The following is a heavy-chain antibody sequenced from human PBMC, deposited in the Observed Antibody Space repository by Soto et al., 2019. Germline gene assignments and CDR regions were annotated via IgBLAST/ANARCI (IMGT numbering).Heavy chain of an antibody. CDR3: ARAPPDTAMVIYYYYGMDV. J-gene: IGHJ6*02. V-gene: IGHV3-7*01. Sequence: PGGSLRLSCAASGFTFSSYWMSWVRQAPGKGLEWVADIKQDGSEKYYVDSVKGRFTISRDNAKNSLYLQMNSLRAEDTAVYYCARAPPDTAMVIYYYYGMDVWGQGTTVTVSS. D-gene: IGHD5-18*01. CDR2: IKQDGSEK. CDR1: GFTFSSYW.